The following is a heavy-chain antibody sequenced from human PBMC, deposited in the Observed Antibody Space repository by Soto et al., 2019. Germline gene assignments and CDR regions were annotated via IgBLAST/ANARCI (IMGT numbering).Heavy chain of an antibody. CDR1: GYTFSNYG. CDR2: ISAYSGNT. CDR3: ARGSLAGITWADY. V-gene: IGHV1-18*01. Sequence: ASVKVSCKGSGYTFSNYGISWVRQAPRQGLEWMGWISAYSGNTDYAQKFQGRITLATDSPTNTVYMELKSLKSDDTAVYYCARGSLAGITWADYWGQGTQVTVSS. D-gene: IGHD1-7*01. J-gene: IGHJ4*02.